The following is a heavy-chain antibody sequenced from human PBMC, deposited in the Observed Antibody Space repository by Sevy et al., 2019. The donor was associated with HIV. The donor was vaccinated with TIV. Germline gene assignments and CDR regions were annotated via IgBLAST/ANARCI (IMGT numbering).Heavy chain of an antibody. CDR1: GGSISSGGYY. Sequence: SETLSLTCTVSGGSISSGGYYWSWIRQHPGKGLEWIGYIYYSGSTYYNPSLKSRVTISVDTSKNQFSLKLSSVTAAVTAVYYCARGPWKMATIGGDIWGQGTMVTVSS. CDR3: ARGPWKMATIGGDI. CDR2: IYYSGST. V-gene: IGHV4-31*03. J-gene: IGHJ3*02. D-gene: IGHD5-12*01.